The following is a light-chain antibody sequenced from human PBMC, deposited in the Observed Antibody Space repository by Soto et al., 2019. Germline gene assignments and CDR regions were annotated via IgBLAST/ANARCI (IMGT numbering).Light chain of an antibody. J-gene: IGLJ1*01. Sequence: QSVLTQPPSVSAAPGQRVTVSCSGTSKNIGDNHVSWYQHVPGMAPKLVVCDNDRRPSELPGRFSGSKSGTSATLVTTGLQTGDEADYYCGTWDDSLVSYVFGTGTKVTVL. CDR1: SKNIGDNH. CDR2: DND. CDR3: GTWDDSLVSYV. V-gene: IGLV1-51*01.